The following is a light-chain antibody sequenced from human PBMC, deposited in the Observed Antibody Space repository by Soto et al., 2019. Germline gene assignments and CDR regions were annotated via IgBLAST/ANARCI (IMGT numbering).Light chain of an antibody. V-gene: IGLV2-14*01. CDR1: SSDVGGYNY. CDR3: SSYTSSSTLENV. CDR2: EVS. J-gene: IGLJ1*01. Sequence: LTHPASVSWSPGQSITISCTGTSSDVGGYNYVSWYQQHPGKAPKLMIYEVSNRPSGVSNRFSGSKSGNTASLTISGLQAEDEADYYCSSYTSSSTLENVFGTGTKVTVL.